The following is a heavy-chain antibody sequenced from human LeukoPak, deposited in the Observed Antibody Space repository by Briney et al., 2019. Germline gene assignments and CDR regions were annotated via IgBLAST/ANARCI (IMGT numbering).Heavy chain of an antibody. J-gene: IGHJ4*02. D-gene: IGHD3-10*01. CDR3: ARDPPMTYYYGSGSSFDY. CDR2: ISSSGSTI. Sequence: GGSLRLSCAASGFTFSGYEMNWVRQAPGKGLEWVSYISSSGSTIYYADSVKGRFTISRDNAKNSLYLQMNSLRAEDTAVYYCARDPPMTYYYGSGSSFDYWGQGTLVTVSS. CDR1: GFTFSGYE. V-gene: IGHV3-48*03.